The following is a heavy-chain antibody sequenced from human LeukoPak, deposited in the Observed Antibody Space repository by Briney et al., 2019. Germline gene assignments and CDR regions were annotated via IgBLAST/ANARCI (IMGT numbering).Heavy chain of an antibody. CDR1: GHSVSSNSVT. CDR2: TYYRSTWYN. J-gene: IGHJ5*02. D-gene: IGHD2-2*01. Sequence: SQTLSLTCAISGHSVSSNSVTWNWLRQSPSRGLVGLGRTYYRSTWYNDYAVSVRGRITVNPDTSKNQFSLHLNSVTPEDTAVYYCARRLTQYDCFDPWGQGILVAVSS. CDR3: ARRLTQYDCFDP. V-gene: IGHV6-1*01.